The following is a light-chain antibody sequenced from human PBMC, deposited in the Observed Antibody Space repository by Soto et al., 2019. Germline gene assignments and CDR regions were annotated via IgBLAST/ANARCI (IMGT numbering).Light chain of an antibody. CDR1: QSLVHSDGNTY. J-gene: IGKJ1*01. CDR2: KAS. Sequence: DVEMTQSPLSLPVSLGQLASISCRSSQSLVHSDGNTYLNWFQQRPGQSPRRLISKASTRDSGVPDRFSGSGSGTDFTLKISRVEAEDVAVYYCMQGTHWPWTLGQGTKVEIK. CDR3: MQGTHWPWT. V-gene: IGKV2-30*02.